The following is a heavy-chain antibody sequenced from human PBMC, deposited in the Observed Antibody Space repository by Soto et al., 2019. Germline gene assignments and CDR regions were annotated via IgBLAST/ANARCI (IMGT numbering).Heavy chain of an antibody. V-gene: IGHV4-31*03. Sequence: QVQLQESGPGLVKPSQTLSLTCTVSGDSMTTVGYYWTWIRQHPGQGLEWIGFISYSGSTYYSSSLKGRFAISADTSKNQFSLKLNSVSAADTAVYYCTRGDYWGQGTLVTVSS. CDR3: TRGDY. CDR1: GDSMTTVGYY. J-gene: IGHJ4*02. CDR2: ISYSGST.